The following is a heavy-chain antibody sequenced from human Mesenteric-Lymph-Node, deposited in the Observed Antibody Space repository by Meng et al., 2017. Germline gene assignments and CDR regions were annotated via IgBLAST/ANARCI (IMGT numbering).Heavy chain of an antibody. Sequence: QVQLKQWGAEVLKPSETPSLTCAVHGGSLSGYYWSWIRQPTGKGLEWMGEVYHNGVTKYSPSLRSRVVISIDTSKNQFSLNLRSVSAADTAMYYCARGGATPMIIKYWGPGTLVTVSS. V-gene: IGHV4-34*02. D-gene: IGHD3-10*01. J-gene: IGHJ4*02. CDR3: ARGGATPMIIKY. CDR1: GGSLSGYY. CDR2: VYHNGVT.